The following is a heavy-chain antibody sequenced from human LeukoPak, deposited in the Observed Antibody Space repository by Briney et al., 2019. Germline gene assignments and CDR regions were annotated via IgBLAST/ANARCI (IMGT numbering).Heavy chain of an antibody. CDR1: GYTFTSYA. J-gene: IGHJ4*02. CDR2: INAGNGNT. V-gene: IGHV1-3*01. D-gene: IGHD7-27*01. CDR3: AILWGSTYFDY. Sequence: ASVKVSCKASGYTFTSYAMDWVRQAPGQRLEWMGWINAGNGNTKYSQKFQGRVTITRDTSASTAYMELSSLRSEDTAVYYCAILWGSTYFDYWGQGTLVTVSS.